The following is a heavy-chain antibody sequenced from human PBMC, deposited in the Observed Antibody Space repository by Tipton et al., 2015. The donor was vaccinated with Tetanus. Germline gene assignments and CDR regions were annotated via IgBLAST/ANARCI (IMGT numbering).Heavy chain of an antibody. CDR2: IYYRGST. CDR3: ARVDPTNEPLNY. J-gene: IGHJ4*02. D-gene: IGHD1-1*01. V-gene: IGHV4-59*12. CDR1: GGSISSYY. Sequence: TLSLTCTVSGGSISSYYWSWIRQPPGKGLEWIGYIYYRGSTNYNPSLKSRVTISVGTSKNQFSLKLYSVTAADTAVYYCARVDPTNEPLNYGGQGTLVTVSS.